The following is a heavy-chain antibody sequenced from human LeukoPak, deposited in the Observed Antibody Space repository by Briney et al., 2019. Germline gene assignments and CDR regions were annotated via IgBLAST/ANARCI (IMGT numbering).Heavy chain of an antibody. CDR2: ISGSGGST. V-gene: IGHV3-23*01. Sequence: GGSLRLSCAASGFTFSSYAMTWVRQAPGKGLEWVSGISGSGGSTYYADSVKGRFTISRDNSKNTLYLQMDRLRVEDTAIFYCAKVRDGRSTGGTFYYYMDVWGEGTAVTVSS. CDR3: AKVRDGRSTGGTFYYYMDV. D-gene: IGHD1-26*01. J-gene: IGHJ6*03. CDR1: GFTFSSYA.